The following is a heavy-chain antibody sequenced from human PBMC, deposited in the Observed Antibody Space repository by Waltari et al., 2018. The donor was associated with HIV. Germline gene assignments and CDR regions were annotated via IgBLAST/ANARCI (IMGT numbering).Heavy chain of an antibody. CDR2: IKSDGSRT. V-gene: IGHV3-74*01. J-gene: IGHJ4*01. CDR3: ARAGRDGKLPPDY. D-gene: IGHD1-26*01. CDR1: GFTFSSYW. Sequence: EVQLVESGGGSVQPGGSLRLSCAASGFTFSSYWMHRVRQAPGKGLCWSERIKSDGSRTSDADSVKGRFTISRDNAKNTVDLQMSSLRAEDTAVYYCARAGRDGKLPPDYWGHGTLVTVSA.